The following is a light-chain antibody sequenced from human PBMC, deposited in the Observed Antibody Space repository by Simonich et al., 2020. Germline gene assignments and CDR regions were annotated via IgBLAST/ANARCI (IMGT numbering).Light chain of an antibody. CDR3: CSYAGSSTVV. V-gene: IGLV2-23*01. J-gene: IGLJ2*01. CDR1: SSDVGSSNL. Sequence: QSALTQPASVSGSPGQSITISCTGTSSDVGSSNLVSWYQQHPCKAPKIMIYEGSKRPSGVSNRFYGSKSGNTASLTISGLQAEDEADYYCCSYAGSSTVVFGGGTKLTVL. CDR2: EGS.